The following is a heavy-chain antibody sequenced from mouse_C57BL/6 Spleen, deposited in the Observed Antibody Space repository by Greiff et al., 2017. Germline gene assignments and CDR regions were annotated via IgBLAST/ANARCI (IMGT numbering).Heavy chain of an antibody. J-gene: IGHJ4*01. CDR2: IYPRSGNT. CDR1: GYTFTSYG. D-gene: IGHD1-1*01. CDR3: AYYGRSYIDY. V-gene: IGHV1-81*01. Sequence: QVQLQQSGAELARPGASVKLSCKASGYTFTSYGISWVKQRTGQGLEWIGAIYPRSGNTYYNEKFQGKATLTADKSSSTAYMELRSLTSEDSAVYFCAYYGRSYIDYWGQGTSGTVSS.